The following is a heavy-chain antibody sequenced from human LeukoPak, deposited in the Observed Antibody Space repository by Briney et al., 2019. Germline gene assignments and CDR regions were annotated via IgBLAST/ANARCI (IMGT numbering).Heavy chain of an antibody. Sequence: GRSLRLSCAASGFTFSSYAMHWVRQAPGKGLEWVAVISYDGSNKYYADSVKGRFTISRDNSKNTLYLQMNSLRAEDTAVYYCARDLSFSSGWGFDYWGQGTLVTVSS. J-gene: IGHJ4*02. V-gene: IGHV3-30-3*01. CDR2: ISYDGSNK. D-gene: IGHD6-19*01. CDR3: ARDLSFSSGWGFDY. CDR1: GFTFSSYA.